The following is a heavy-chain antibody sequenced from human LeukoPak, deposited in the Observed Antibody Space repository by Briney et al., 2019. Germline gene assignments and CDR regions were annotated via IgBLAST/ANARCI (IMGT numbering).Heavy chain of an antibody. CDR1: GYTFTNYY. Sequence: ASVKVPCKASGYTFTNYYMHWVRQAPGQGLEWTGIINPSGGNTKYAQKFQGRVTLTRDTSTSTVYMELSSLRSEDTAVYYCARGTEVHYDDYSYFDYWGRGTLVTVSP. J-gene: IGHJ4*02. CDR3: ARGTEVHYDDYSYFDY. V-gene: IGHV1-46*01. D-gene: IGHD4-17*01. CDR2: INPSGGNT.